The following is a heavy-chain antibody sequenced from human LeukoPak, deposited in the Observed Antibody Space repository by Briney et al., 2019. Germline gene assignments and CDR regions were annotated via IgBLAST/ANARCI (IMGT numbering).Heavy chain of an antibody. J-gene: IGHJ4*02. CDR2: IIPIFGTA. D-gene: IGHD3-3*01. Sequence: SVKVSCKASGGTFSSYAISWVRQAPGQGLEWMGGIIPIFGTANYAQKFQGRVTITADESTSTAYMELSSLRSEDTAVYYCATHHDFWQPFQGGFDYWGQGTLVTVSS. V-gene: IGHV1-69*13. CDR1: GGTFSSYA. CDR3: ATHHDFWQPFQGGFDY.